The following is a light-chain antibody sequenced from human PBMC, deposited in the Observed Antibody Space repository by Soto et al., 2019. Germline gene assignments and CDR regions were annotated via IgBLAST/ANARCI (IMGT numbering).Light chain of an antibody. CDR2: WAS. V-gene: IGKV4-1*01. CDR3: QQFHVSPWT. CDR1: QPVLNSSSNKNY. J-gene: IGKJ1*01. Sequence: DIVMTQSPDSLAVSMSERATINCKSSQPVLNSSSNKNYLAWYQQKPGQPPKLLIYWASIRESGVPDRFSGSGSETDFTLTISSLQAEDVAVYYCQQFHVSPWTFGQGTKVEVK.